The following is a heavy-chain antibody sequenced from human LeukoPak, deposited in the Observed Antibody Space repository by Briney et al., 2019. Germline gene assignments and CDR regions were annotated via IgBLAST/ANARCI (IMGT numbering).Heavy chain of an antibody. V-gene: IGHV4-30-4*07. Sequence: PSETLSLACAVSGGSVSSGGYCWSWIRQPPGKGLEWIGYIYDSEKTYQNPSLRSRLTISVDTSQNQFSLKLSSVTAADTAVYHCARRLRQWPKHNPYMDVWGKGTTVTISS. CDR3: ARRLRQWPKHNPYMDV. CDR1: GGSVSSGGYC. J-gene: IGHJ6*03. D-gene: IGHD6-19*01. CDR2: IYDSEKT.